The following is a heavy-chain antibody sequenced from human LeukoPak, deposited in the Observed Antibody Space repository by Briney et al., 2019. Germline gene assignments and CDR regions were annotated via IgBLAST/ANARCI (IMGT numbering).Heavy chain of an antibody. V-gene: IGHV3-7*01. CDR1: GFTFSSYW. CDR2: IKQDGSEK. Sequence: GGSLRLSCAASGFTFSSYWMSWVRQAPGKGLEWVANIKQDGSEKYYVDSVKGRFTISRDNAKNSLYLQMNSLRAEDTAVYYCAREGYYYDSSGAFDYWGQGTLVTVSS. J-gene: IGHJ4*02. D-gene: IGHD3-22*01. CDR3: AREGYYYDSSGAFDY.